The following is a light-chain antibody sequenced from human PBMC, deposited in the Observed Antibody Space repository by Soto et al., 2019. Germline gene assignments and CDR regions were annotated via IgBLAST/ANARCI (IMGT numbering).Light chain of an antibody. CDR1: QDIRNY. CDR3: QQFDDFPVT. CDR2: DAS. V-gene: IGKV1-33*01. J-gene: IGKJ4*01. Sequence: DIQMTQSPSSLSASVGDRVTITCQASQDIRNYLNWYQQKVGKAPKLLIYDASNLETGVPSRFSGSGSGTDFTFTISSLQPEDTATYYCQQFDDFPVTFGGGTKVDIK.